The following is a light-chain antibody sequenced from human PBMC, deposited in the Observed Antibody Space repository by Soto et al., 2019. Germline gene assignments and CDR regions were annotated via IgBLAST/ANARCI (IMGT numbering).Light chain of an antibody. Sequence: QSVLTEPASVTGSPGQSITISYHGTSSDVGGYNYVSWYQQHPGKAPKLMIYDVSNRPSGVSNRFSGSKSGNTASLTISGLQAEDEADYYCSSYTSSSTLEVFGTGTKVTVL. CDR1: SSDVGGYNY. CDR3: SSYTSSSTLEV. V-gene: IGLV2-14*01. CDR2: DVS. J-gene: IGLJ1*01.